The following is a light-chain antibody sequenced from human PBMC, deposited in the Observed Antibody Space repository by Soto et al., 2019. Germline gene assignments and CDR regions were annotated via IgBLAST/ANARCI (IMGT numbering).Light chain of an antibody. J-gene: IGKJ1*01. CDR2: GAS. CDR1: QSGSSN. Sequence: EVVMTQSPATLSLSPGERATLSCRASQSGSSNLAWYQQKPGQAPRLLIYGASTRATGIPARFSGSGSGTEFTLTISSLQSEDFAVYYCQQYNNWPPWTFGQGTKVEIK. CDR3: QQYNNWPPWT. V-gene: IGKV3-15*01.